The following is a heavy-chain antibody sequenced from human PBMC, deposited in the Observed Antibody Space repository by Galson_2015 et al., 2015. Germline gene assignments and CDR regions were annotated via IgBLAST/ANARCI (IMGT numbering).Heavy chain of an antibody. J-gene: IGHJ4*02. Sequence: SETLSLTCTVYGGSFSGTYWSWIRQPPGKGLEWIGEINHSGSTNYNPSLKSRVTISVDASKYQFSLKLSSVTAADTAVYYCANLWKGQLGGGYYFDYWGQGTLVTVSS. CDR3: ANLWKGQLGGGYYFDY. CDR1: GGSFSGTY. D-gene: IGHD2-2*01. V-gene: IGHV4-34*01. CDR2: INHSGST.